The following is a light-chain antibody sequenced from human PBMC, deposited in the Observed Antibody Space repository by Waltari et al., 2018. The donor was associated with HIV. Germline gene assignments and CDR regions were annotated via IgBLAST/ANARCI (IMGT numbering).Light chain of an antibody. J-gene: IGKJ1*01. CDR1: QHVGSF. CDR3: HQYASFSGT. CDR2: QAS. V-gene: IGKV1-5*03. Sequence: RLTQSPSTLSAYAGDRVAITCRAGQHVGSFLAWYQQKPGKPPKLLIFQASTLEGGVPSRFSGSVSGSDFTLTINGLQSDDFATYYCHQYASFSGTFGQGTKVEL.